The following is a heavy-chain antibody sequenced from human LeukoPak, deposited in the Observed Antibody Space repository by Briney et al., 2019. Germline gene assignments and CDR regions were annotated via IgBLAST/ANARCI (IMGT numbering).Heavy chain of an antibody. CDR1: GGTYSSYA. D-gene: IGHD6-19*01. J-gene: IGHJ4*02. CDR2: IIPILGIA. CDR3: ARDEDSMYSSGWHRN. Sequence: SVKVSCKASGGTYSSYAISWVRQAPGQGLEWMGRIIPILGIANYAQKFQGRVTITADKSTSTAYMELSSLRSEDTAVYYCARDEDSMYSSGWHRNWGQGTLVTVSS. V-gene: IGHV1-69*04.